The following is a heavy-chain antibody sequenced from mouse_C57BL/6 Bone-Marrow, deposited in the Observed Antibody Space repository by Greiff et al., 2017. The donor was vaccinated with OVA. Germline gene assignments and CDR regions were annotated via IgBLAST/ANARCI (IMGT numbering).Heavy chain of an antibody. V-gene: IGHV1-5*01. J-gene: IGHJ1*03. CDR2: IYPGNSDT. CDR1: GYTFTSYW. CDR3: TRGDVYYSNYVGWYFDV. Sequence: VQLQQSGTVLARPGASVKMSCKTSGYTFTSYWMHWVKQRPGQGLEWIGSIYPGNSDTSYNQKFKGKAKLTAVTSASPAYMELSSLTNEDSAVYYCTRGDVYYSNYVGWYFDVWGTGTTVTVSS. D-gene: IGHD2-5*01.